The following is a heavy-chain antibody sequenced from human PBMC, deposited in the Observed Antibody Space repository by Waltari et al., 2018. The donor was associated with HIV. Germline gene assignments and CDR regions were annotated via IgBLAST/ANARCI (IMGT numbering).Heavy chain of an antibody. J-gene: IGHJ4*02. Sequence: QLQLQESGPGLVKPSETLSLTCTVSGGSISSSSYYWGWIRQPPGKGLEWIGSIYYSGSTYYNPSLKSRVTISVDTSKNQFSLKLSSVTAADTAVYYCARALDSSSWYAWGQGTLVTVSS. CDR1: GGSISSSSYY. D-gene: IGHD6-13*01. V-gene: IGHV4-39*07. CDR3: ARALDSSSWYA. CDR2: IYYSGST.